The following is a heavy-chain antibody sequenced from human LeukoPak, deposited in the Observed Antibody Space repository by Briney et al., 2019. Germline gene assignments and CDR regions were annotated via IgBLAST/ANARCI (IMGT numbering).Heavy chain of an antibody. J-gene: IGHJ4*02. D-gene: IGHD3-10*01. V-gene: IGHV6-1*01. CDR2: TYYRSRWYK. CDR1: GDSVSSNSAA. CDR3: ARLYGSGSYSDY. Sequence: SQTLSLTCAISGDSVSSNSAAWNWIRQSPSRGLEWLGRTYYRSRWYKDYVVTLKSRITINPDTSKNQFSLKLSSVTAADTAVYYCARLYGSGSYSDYWGQGTLVTVSS.